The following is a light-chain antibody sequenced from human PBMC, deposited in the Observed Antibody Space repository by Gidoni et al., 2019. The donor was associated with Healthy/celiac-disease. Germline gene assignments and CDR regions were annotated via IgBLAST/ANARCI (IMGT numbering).Light chain of an antibody. Sequence: AIRMTQSPSSFSASTGDRVTITCRASQGISSYLAWYQQKPGKAHKLLIYAASTLQSGVTSRFSGSGSGTDFTLTIRCLQSEDFETYYCQQYYSYPRTVGQGTKVEIK. CDR1: QGISSY. CDR2: AAS. J-gene: IGKJ1*01. V-gene: IGKV1-8*01. CDR3: QQYYSYPRT.